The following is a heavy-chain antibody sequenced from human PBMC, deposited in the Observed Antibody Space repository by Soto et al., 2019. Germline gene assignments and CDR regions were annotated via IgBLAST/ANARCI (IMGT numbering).Heavy chain of an antibody. Sequence: QLQLQESGPGLVKPSETLSLICTVSSGSISSIYHHWGWVRQPPGNGLEWIGTIHYSGTTYHNPPLKRRLTMSVDTSKNQFSLKLSSVTAADTAIYYCARWVSSDSPQTASNFDYWGLGTLVTVSS. CDR2: IHYSGTT. V-gene: IGHV4-39*01. CDR1: SGSISSIYHH. D-gene: IGHD4-4*01. J-gene: IGHJ4*02. CDR3: ARWVSSDSPQTASNFDY.